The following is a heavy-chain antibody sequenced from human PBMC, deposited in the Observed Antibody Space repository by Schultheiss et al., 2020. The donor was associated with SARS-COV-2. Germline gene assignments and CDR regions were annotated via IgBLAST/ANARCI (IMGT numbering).Heavy chain of an antibody. V-gene: IGHV4-34*01. CDR2: INHSGST. J-gene: IGHJ4*02. D-gene: IGHD3-10*01. Sequence: SETLSLTCAVYGGSFSGYYWSWIRQPPGKGLEWIGEINHSGSTNYNPSLKSRVTISVDTSKNQFSLKLSSVTAADTAVYYCARGSGSPTHFDYWGQGTLVNVSS. CDR3: ARGSGSPTHFDY. CDR1: GGSFSGYY.